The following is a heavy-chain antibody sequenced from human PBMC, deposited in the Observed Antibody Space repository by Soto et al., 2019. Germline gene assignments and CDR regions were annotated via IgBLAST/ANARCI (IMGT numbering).Heavy chain of an antibody. CDR2: ISYDGSKK. CDR3: AREGIAAAGTTPHY. CDR1: GFNFSSYA. Sequence: GGSLRLSCAASGFNFSSYAMHWVRQAPGKGLEWVAVISYDGSKKYYADSVKGRFTISRDNSKNALYLQINSLRAEDTAVYYCAREGIAAAGTTPHYWGQGTLVTVSS. V-gene: IGHV3-30-3*01. J-gene: IGHJ4*02. D-gene: IGHD6-13*01.